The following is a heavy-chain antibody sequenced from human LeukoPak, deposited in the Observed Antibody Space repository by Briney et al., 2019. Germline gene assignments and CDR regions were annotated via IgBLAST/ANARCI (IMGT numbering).Heavy chain of an antibody. V-gene: IGHV1-3*01. J-gene: IGHJ3*02. CDR2: INAGNGNT. D-gene: IGHD1-26*01. CDR3: ARVGATPDDAFDI. Sequence: ASVKVSCKASGYTYTSYAMHWVRQAPGQRLEWMGWINAGNGNTKYSQKFQGRVTITRDTSASTAYMELSSLRSEDTAVYYCARVGATPDDAFDIWGKGTMVTVSS. CDR1: GYTYTSYA.